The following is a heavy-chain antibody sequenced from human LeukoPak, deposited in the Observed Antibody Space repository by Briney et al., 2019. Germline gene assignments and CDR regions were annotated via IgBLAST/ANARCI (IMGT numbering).Heavy chain of an antibody. CDR2: IIPILGIA. J-gene: IGHJ6*02. CDR1: GSTFSSYA. D-gene: IGHD2-2*03. CDR3: ATAAWFLANGYYYYYGMDV. Sequence: ASVKVSCKASGSTFSSYAISWVRQAPGQGLEWMGRIIPILGIANYAQKFQGRVTITADKSTSTAYMELSSLRSEDTAVYYCATAAWFLANGYYYYYGMDVWGQGTTVTVSS. V-gene: IGHV1-69*04.